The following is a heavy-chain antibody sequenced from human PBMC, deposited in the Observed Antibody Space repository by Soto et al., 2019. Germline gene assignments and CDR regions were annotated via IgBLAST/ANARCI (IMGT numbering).Heavy chain of an antibody. CDR3: ARGSNSNNWKLFDY. V-gene: IGHV3-66*01. J-gene: IGHJ4*02. D-gene: IGHD1-1*01. CDR2: MYAAGST. CDR1: GFTISSNY. Sequence: EVQLVESGGGLVQPGGSLRLSCAVTGFTISSNYMNWVRQAPGKGLEWVSVMYAAGSTYYEDSVKGRFNISRDNSKNTVYLQMNSLIGEDTAVYYCARGSNSNNWKLFDYWGQGTLVTVSS.